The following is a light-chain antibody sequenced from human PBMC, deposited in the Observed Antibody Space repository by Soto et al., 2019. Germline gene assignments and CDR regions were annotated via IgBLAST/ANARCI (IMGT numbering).Light chain of an antibody. CDR1: QTVYNY. CDR2: DAS. CDR3: QQRYDWPLT. Sequence: EIVLTQSPATLSLSPGERATLSCRASQTVYNYLVWYQQRPGQAPRLLISDASNMATGIPARFSGSGSGTDFTLTINSLEPEDIAIYFCQQRYDWPLTFGGGSKIEMK. J-gene: IGKJ4*01. V-gene: IGKV3-11*01.